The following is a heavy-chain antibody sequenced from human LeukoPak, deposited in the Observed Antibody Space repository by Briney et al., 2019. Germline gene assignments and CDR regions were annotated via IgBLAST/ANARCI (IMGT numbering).Heavy chain of an antibody. Sequence: GGSLRLSCAASGFTFSSYSMNWVRQAPGKGLEWVSYISSSSSTIYYADSVKGRFTISRDNSKNTLYLQMNSLRAEDTAVYYCAKDRREYSSGWYLDYWGQGTLVTVSS. V-gene: IGHV3-48*01. CDR3: AKDRREYSSGWYLDY. J-gene: IGHJ4*02. CDR2: ISSSSSTI. D-gene: IGHD6-19*01. CDR1: GFTFSSYS.